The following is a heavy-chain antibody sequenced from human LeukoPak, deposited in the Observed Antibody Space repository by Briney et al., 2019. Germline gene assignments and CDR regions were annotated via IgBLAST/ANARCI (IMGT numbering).Heavy chain of an antibody. CDR2: IYYSGST. CDR1: GSSISSYY. J-gene: IGHJ4*02. CDR3: ASEAGGSYLGVFDY. V-gene: IGHV4-59*01. D-gene: IGHD1-26*01. Sequence: SETLSLTCTVSGSSISSYYWSWIRQPPGKGLEWIGYIYYSGSTNYNPSLKSRVTISVDTSKNQFSLKLSSVTAAGTAVYYCASEAGGSYLGVFDYWGQGTLVTVSS.